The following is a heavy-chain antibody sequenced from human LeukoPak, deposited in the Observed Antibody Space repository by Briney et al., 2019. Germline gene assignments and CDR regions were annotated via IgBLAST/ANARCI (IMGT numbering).Heavy chain of an antibody. D-gene: IGHD6-13*01. J-gene: IGHJ3*02. V-gene: IGHV3-9*03. CDR2: ISWNSGSI. CDR3: AKGIAAAARIAFDI. CDR1: GFTFDDYA. Sequence: GGSLRLSCAASGFTFDDYAMHWVRQAPGKGLEWVSGISWNSGSIGYADSVKGRFTISRDNAKNSLYLQMNSLRAEDMALYYCAKGIAAAARIAFDIWGQGTMVTVSS.